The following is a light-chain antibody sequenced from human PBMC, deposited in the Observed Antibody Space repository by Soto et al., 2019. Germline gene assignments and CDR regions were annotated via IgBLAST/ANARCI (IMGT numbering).Light chain of an antibody. CDR1: QSVTNRY. CDR2: GIS. Sequence: ESVLTQSPGTLSLSPGERATLSCRASQSVTNRYFAWYQQRPGQAPRLLIYGISNRATGIPDRFSGSGSGTDFTLTISRLEPEDFVVYCCQQYSSLPHTFGQGTKVDIK. J-gene: IGKJ2*01. V-gene: IGKV3-20*01. CDR3: QQYSSLPHT.